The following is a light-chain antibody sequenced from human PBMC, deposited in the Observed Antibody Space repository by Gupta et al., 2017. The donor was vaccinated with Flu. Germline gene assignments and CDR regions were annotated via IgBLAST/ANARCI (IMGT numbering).Light chain of an antibody. Sequence: RATLSCRASQSVSSNYLAWYQQKPGQAPRRLIYGASSRATGIPDRFSGSGSGTDFTLTISRLEPEDFAVYFCQQYGSSPLYTFGQGTKLEIK. CDR2: GAS. CDR3: QQYGSSPLYT. CDR1: QSVSSNY. V-gene: IGKV3-20*01. J-gene: IGKJ2*01.